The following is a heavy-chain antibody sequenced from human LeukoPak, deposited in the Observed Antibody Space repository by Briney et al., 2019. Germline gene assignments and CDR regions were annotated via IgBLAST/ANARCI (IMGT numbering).Heavy chain of an antibody. CDR2: IYYSGST. CDR1: GGSISSSSYY. J-gene: IGHJ4*02. CDR3: ARHRGSSSLFDY. D-gene: IGHD6-6*01. Sequence: PSETLSLTCTVSGGSISSSSYYWGWIRQPPGKGLEWIGSIYYSGSTYYNPSLKSRVTISVDTSKNQFSLKLSSVTAADTAVYYCARHRGSSSLFDYWGQGTLVTVSS. V-gene: IGHV4-39*01.